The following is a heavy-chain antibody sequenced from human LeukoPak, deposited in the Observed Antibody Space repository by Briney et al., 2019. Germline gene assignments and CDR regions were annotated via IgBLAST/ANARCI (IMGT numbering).Heavy chain of an antibody. J-gene: IGHJ5*02. Sequence: VWLGGTLRLSCAAYGFTFSNHGMDWVRQAPGKGLEWVSGISPSGDITYYADSVKGRFTISRDNSKNTLYLQMNSLRAEDTAVYYCARARKSGGITMIRGVKDRGWFDPWGQGTLVTVSS. CDR3: ARARKSGGITMIRGVKDRGWFDP. V-gene: IGHV3-23*01. CDR2: ISPSGDIT. CDR1: GFTFSNHG. D-gene: IGHD3-10*01.